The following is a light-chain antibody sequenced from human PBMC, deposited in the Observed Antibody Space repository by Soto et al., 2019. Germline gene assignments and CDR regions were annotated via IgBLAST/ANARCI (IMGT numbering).Light chain of an antibody. CDR2: GAS. J-gene: IGKJ5*01. V-gene: IGKV3-15*01. CDR3: QQYDNWPIT. Sequence: ERVMTQSPATLSVSPGERATLSCRVSQSVSSNLAWYQQKPGQAPRLFIYGASTRATAIPPRFSGSGSGTAFTLTISSLQSEDFAVYYCQQYDNWPITFGQGTRLEIK. CDR1: QSVSSN.